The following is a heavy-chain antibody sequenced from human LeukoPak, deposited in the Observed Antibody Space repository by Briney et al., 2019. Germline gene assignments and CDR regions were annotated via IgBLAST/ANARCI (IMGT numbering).Heavy chain of an antibody. CDR3: ARATSSWHEFDY. D-gene: IGHD6-13*01. Sequence: DSVKGRFTISRGNSKNSLYLQMNSLRAEDTALYYCARATSSWHEFDYWGQGTLVTVSS. J-gene: IGHJ4*02. V-gene: IGHV3-43D*03.